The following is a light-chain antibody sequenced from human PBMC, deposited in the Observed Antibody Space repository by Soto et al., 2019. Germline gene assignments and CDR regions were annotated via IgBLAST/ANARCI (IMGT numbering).Light chain of an antibody. CDR3: QQYNTWPPT. J-gene: IGKJ1*01. Sequence: EMVTTQSPATLSVSPGERATLSCRASQSVGSDLAWYQQKPGQALRLLIYGASTRATGIPARFSGSGSGTEFTLIISSLQSEDFAVYYCQQYNTWPPTFGQGTKVEIK. CDR1: QSVGSD. V-gene: IGKV3-15*01. CDR2: GAS.